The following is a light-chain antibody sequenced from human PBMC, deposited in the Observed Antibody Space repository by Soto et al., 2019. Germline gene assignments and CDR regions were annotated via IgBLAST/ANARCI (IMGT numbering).Light chain of an antibody. CDR1: HVIITY. J-gene: IGKJ1*01. V-gene: IGKV1-9*01. CDR3: PHYTSYSDA. CDR2: DAS. Sequence: EIRLTHSHCFVSASVGDSVAITCRANHVIITYLAWYQQKLGKAPKLLIYDASTLQSGVPSRFSGSRSGTEFTLTISSLQPEDFATYYCPHYTSYSDAFGQATKVDIK.